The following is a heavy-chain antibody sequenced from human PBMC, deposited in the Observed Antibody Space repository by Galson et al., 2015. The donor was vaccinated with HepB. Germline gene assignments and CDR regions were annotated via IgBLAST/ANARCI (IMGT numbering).Heavy chain of an antibody. Sequence: SLRLSCAASGFTFNTYAMTWVRQAPGKGLEWVSAISLSGSIYYADSVKGRFTISRDNANKSLFLQMNSLRDEDTAVYYCTRDLGGFSSSWPKGDYWGQGTLVTVSS. CDR2: ISLSGSI. CDR1: GFTFNTYA. D-gene: IGHD6-13*01. CDR3: TRDLGGFSSSWPKGDY. J-gene: IGHJ4*02. V-gene: IGHV3-69-1*01.